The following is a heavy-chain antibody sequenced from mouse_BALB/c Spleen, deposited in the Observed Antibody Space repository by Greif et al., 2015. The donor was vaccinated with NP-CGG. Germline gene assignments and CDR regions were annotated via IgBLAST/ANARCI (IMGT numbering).Heavy chain of an antibody. CDR1: GFTFSSFG. CDR3: ARSDYGAMDY. D-gene: IGHD1-1*02. V-gene: IGHV5-17*02. CDR2: ISSGSSTI. J-gene: IGHJ4*01. Sequence: VQLQQSGGGLVQPGGSRKLSCAASGFTFSSFGMHWVRQAPEKGLEWVAYISSGSSTIYYADTVKGRFTISRDNPKNTLFLQMTSLRSEDTAMYYCARSDYGAMDYWGQGTSVTVSS.